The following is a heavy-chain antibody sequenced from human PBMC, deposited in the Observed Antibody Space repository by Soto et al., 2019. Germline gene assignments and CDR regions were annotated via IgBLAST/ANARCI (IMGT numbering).Heavy chain of an antibody. V-gene: IGHV4-59*01. Sequence: PSETLSLTCTVSGGSISSYYWSWIRQPPGKGLEWIGYIYYSGSTNYNPSLKSRVTISVDTSKNQFSLKLSSVTAADTAVYYCARTPEVPYYYYYYMDVWGKGTTVNAP. CDR1: GGSISSYY. J-gene: IGHJ6*03. CDR2: IYYSGST. CDR3: ARTPEVPYYYYYYMDV. D-gene: IGHD1-1*01.